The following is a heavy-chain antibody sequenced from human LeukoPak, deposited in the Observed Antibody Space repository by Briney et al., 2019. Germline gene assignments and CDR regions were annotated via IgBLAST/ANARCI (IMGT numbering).Heavy chain of an antibody. CDR2: ISGSDTST. Sequence: GGSLRLSCAASGFTFSNYPMTWVRQAPGKGLEWVSSISGSDTSTYYADCVKGRFTISRDNSKNTLELQMDSLRAEDTAVYYCTKARSASSSSCYNYWGQGILVTVSS. D-gene: IGHD2-2*02. CDR1: GFTFSNYP. J-gene: IGHJ4*02. CDR3: TKARSASSSSCYNY. V-gene: IGHV3-23*01.